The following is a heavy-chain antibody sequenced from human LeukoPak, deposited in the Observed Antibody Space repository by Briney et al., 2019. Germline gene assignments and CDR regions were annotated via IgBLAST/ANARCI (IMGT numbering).Heavy chain of an antibody. CDR1: GFTFGDYA. D-gene: IGHD3-22*01. CDR3: TRQKYYYDSSGFFDY. J-gene: IGHJ4*02. CDR2: IRSKAYGGTT. V-gene: IGHV3-49*03. Sequence: GGSLRLSCTASGFTFGDYAMSWFRQAPGKGLEWVGFIRSKAYGGTTEYAASVKGRYTISRDYSKSIAYLQMNSLKTEDTAVYYCTRQKYYYDSSGFFDYWGQGTLVTVSS.